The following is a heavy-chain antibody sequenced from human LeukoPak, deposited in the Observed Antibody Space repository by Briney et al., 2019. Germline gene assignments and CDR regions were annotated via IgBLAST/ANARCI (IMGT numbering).Heavy chain of an antibody. CDR1: GFTFSSYA. Sequence: GGSLRLSCAASGFTFSSYAMHWVRQAPGKGLEWVAVISYDGSNKYYADSVKGRFTISRDNSKNTLYLQMNSLRAEDTAVYYCATCQAFGIWGQGAMVTVSS. J-gene: IGHJ3*02. V-gene: IGHV3-30-3*01. CDR2: ISYDGSNK. CDR3: ATCQAFGI.